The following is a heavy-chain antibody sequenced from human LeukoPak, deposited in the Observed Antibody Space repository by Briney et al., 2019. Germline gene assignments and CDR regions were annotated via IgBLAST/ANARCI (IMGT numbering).Heavy chain of an antibody. Sequence: PGGSLRLSCAASGMNFERYAMHWVRQRPGKGLEWVGVISADGKADHADAVKGRFTVSRDNSKDSLSLQMSSLRDEDTALYYCATWAFYHDLDVWGQGTTVIVSS. CDR2: ISADGKA. CDR1: GMNFERYA. CDR3: ATWAFYHDLDV. J-gene: IGHJ6*02. D-gene: IGHD1-26*01. V-gene: IGHV3-43*02.